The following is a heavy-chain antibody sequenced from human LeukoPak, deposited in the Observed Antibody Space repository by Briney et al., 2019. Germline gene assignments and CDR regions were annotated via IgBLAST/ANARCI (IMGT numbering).Heavy chain of an antibody. CDR2: IHYSGST. CDR1: GGSISSSSYY. CDR3: ASGGDYYDSSGYYVY. V-gene: IGHV4-39*01. D-gene: IGHD3-22*01. Sequence: SETLSLTCTVSGGSISSSSYYWGWIRQPPGKGLEWIGSIHYSGSTYYNPSLKSRVTISVDTSKNQFSLKLSSVTAADTAVYYCASGGDYYDSSGYYVYWGQGTRVTVSS. J-gene: IGHJ4*02.